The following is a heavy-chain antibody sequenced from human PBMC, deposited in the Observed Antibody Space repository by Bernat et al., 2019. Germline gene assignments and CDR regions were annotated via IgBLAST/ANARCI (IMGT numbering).Heavy chain of an antibody. CDR1: GFSLSTSGVG. Sequence: QITLKESGPTLVKPTQTLTLTCTFSGFSLSTSGVGVGWIRQPPGKALEWLAHIFSNDEKSYSTSLKSRLTISKDTSKSQVVLTMTNMDPVDTATYYCARIAGRYYYMDVWGKGTTVTVSS. V-gene: IGHV2-26*01. CDR3: ARIAGRYYYMDV. J-gene: IGHJ6*03. CDR2: IFSNDEK.